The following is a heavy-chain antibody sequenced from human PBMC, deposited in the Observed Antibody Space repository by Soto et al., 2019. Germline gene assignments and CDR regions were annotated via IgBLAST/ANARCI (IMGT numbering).Heavy chain of an antibody. D-gene: IGHD3-3*02. Sequence: QVQLEQSGAEVKKPWSSVKVSCKASGGTFSTSAISWVRQAPGQGLEWMGGIMPIFRTPDYAQKFQGRVTITADESTSTAYMELSGLRSDDTAVYYCARDKDRQQLGGNYYYMLDVWGQGTTVTVSS. CDR2: IMPIFRTP. CDR3: ARDKDRQQLGGNYYYMLDV. CDR1: GGTFSTSA. V-gene: IGHV1-69*13. J-gene: IGHJ6*02.